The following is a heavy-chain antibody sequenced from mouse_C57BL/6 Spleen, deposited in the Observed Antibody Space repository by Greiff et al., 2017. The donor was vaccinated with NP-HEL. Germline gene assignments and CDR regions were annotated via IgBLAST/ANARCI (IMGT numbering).Heavy chain of an antibody. J-gene: IGHJ4*01. CDR1: GFTFSSYG. CDR2: ISSGGSYT. CDR3: ARHGGSYHAMDY. V-gene: IGHV5-6*01. Sequence: EVMLVESGGDLVKPGGSLKLSCAASGFTFSSYGMSWVRQTPDKRLEWVATISSGGSYTYYPDSVKGRFTISRDNAKNTLYLQMSSLKSEDTAMYYCARHGGSYHAMDYWGQGTSVTVSS. D-gene: IGHD1-1*02.